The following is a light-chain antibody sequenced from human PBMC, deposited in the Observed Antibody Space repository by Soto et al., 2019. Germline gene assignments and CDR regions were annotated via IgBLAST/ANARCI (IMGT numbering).Light chain of an antibody. V-gene: IGKV3-20*01. J-gene: IGKJ1*01. CDR3: QQYDSSPWT. Sequence: ELVLTQSPGTLSLSPGERATLSCRASQSVSSSYLAWYQQKPGQAPRLLIYGASSRATGIPDRFSGSGSGTDFTLTISRLEPEDFAVYSCQQYDSSPWTFGQGTKVEIK. CDR2: GAS. CDR1: QSVSSSY.